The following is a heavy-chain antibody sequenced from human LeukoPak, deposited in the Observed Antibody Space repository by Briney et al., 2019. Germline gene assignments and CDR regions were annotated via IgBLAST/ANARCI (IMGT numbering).Heavy chain of an antibody. CDR1: GGSISSYY. V-gene: IGHV4-59*01. D-gene: IGHD2-2*01. CDR2: IYYSGST. J-gene: IGHJ6*03. CDR3: ARHRVPDYHYYMDV. Sequence: SETLSLTCTVSGGSISSYYWSWIRQPPGKGLEWIGYIYYSGSTNYNPSLKSRVTISVDTSKNQFSLKLSSVTAADTAVYYCARHRVPDYHYYMDVWGKGTTVTVSS.